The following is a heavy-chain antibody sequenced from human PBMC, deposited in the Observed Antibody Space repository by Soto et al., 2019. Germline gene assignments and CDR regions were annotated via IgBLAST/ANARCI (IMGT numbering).Heavy chain of an antibody. CDR2: IIPIPGTA. CDR3: ARSQGSSTSLEIYYYYSYGIDV. D-gene: IGHD2-2*01. J-gene: IGHJ6*02. CDR1: GGTFSSYA. Sequence: QVQLVQSGAEVKKPGSSVKVSCKASGGTFSSYAISWVRQAPGQGLEWMGGIIPIPGTANYAQKFQGRVTITADESTSTAYMELSSLRSEDTAVYYCARSQGSSTSLEIYYYYSYGIDVWGQGTTVSVSS. V-gene: IGHV1-69*01.